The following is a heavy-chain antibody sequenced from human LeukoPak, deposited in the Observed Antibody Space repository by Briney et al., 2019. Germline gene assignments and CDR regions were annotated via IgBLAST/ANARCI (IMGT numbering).Heavy chain of an antibody. J-gene: IGHJ4*02. Sequence: RSSETLSLTCTVSGGSISSYYWSWIRQPPGKGLEWIGYIYYSGSTNYNPSLKSRVTISVDTSKNQFSLKLSSVTAADTAVYYCARWGSGYGDPENWGQGTLVTVSS. D-gene: IGHD4-17*01. CDR1: GGSISSYY. V-gene: IGHV4-59*01. CDR2: IYYSGST. CDR3: ARWGSGYGDPEN.